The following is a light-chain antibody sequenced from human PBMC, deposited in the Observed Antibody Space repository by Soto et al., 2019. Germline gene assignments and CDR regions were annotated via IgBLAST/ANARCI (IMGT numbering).Light chain of an antibody. J-gene: IGKJ4*01. Sequence: IQVTQSPSSLSASVGDRVTITCRASQGISSYLAWYQQKPGKDHTLLIYAASTLQSGVPSRFSGSGFGTDFTLTINRLQSEDFASYYCQQLRSYPSTFGGGTKVEIK. CDR3: QQLRSYPST. CDR2: AAS. V-gene: IGKV1-9*01. CDR1: QGISSY.